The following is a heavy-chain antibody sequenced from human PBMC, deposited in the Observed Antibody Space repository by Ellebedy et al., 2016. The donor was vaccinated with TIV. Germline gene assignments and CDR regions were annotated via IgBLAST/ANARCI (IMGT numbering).Heavy chain of an antibody. CDR1: GGSISSYY. CDR2: IYYSGST. J-gene: IGHJ4*02. CDR3: AGGFPNFDY. V-gene: IGHV4-59*12. Sequence: MPSETLSLTCTVSGGSISSYYWSRIRQPPGKGLEWIGYIYYSGSTYYNPSLKSRVTISVDTSKNQFSLKLSSVTAADTAVYYCAGGFPNFDYWGQGTLVIVSS.